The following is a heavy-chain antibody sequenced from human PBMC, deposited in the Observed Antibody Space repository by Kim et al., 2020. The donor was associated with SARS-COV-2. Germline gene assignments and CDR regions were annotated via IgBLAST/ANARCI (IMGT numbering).Heavy chain of an antibody. D-gene: IGHD6-19*01. V-gene: IGHV1-69*13. CDR1: GGTFSSYA. J-gene: IGHJ5*02. CDR2: IIPIFGTA. Sequence: SVKVSCKASGGTFSSYAISWVRQAPGQGLEWMGVIIPIFGTANYAQKFQGRVTITADESTSTAYMELSSLRSEDTAVYYCARDVAGTGWFDPWGQGTLVTVSS. CDR3: ARDVAGTGWFDP.